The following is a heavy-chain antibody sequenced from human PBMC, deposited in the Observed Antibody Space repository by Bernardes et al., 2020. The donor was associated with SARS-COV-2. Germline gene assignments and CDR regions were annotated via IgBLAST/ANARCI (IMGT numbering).Heavy chain of an antibody. V-gene: IGHV4-4*07. CDR2: IYTSGRT. J-gene: IGHJ3*02. CDR3: ARDGDYYDLGVDTAMVSSFDI. Sequence: TLSLTCTVSGGSISSYYWSWIRQPAGKGLEWIGRIYTSGRTNYNPPLKRRVTMSVDTSKNQFSLKLSSVTAADTAVYDCARDGDYYDLGVDTAMVSSFDIWGQGTMVTVSS. CDR1: GGSISSYY. D-gene: IGHD5-18*01.